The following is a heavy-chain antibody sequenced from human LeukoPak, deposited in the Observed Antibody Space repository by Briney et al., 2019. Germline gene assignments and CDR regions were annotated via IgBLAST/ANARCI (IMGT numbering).Heavy chain of an antibody. J-gene: IGHJ4*02. CDR1: GYSFVLYG. CDR3: ARDENYGIFFNVDY. Sequence: GASVKVSCKASGYSFVLYGISWVRQAPGEGPEWMGWISGSTGDTNYAQEFQGRVTMTADTSSSTAYMELRSLRLDDMAVYYCARDENYGIFFNVDYWGQGTLVTVSS. D-gene: IGHD4-17*01. CDR2: ISGSTGDT. V-gene: IGHV1-18*03.